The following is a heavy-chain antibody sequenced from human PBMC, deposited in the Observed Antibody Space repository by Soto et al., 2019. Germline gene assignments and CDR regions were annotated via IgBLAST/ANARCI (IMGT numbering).Heavy chain of an antibody. CDR2: ISGSGGST. CDR1: GFTFSSYA. V-gene: IGHV3-23*01. D-gene: IGHD5-12*01. J-gene: IGHJ4*02. CDR3: AKDGYSGYDYSYFDY. Sequence: GGSLRLSCAASGFTFSSYAMSWVRQAPGKGLEWVSAISGSGGSTYYADSVKGRFTISRDNSKNTLYLQMNSLRAEDTAVYYCAKDGYSGYDYSYFDYWGQGTLATVSS.